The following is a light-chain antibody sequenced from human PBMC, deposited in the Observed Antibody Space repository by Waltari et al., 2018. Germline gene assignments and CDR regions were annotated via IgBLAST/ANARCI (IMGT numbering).Light chain of an antibody. CDR1: SRDVGGYIY. Sequence: QSALTQPASVSGSPGQSITISCTGTSRDVGGYIYVSWYQQHPGKAPRLMIYDVTKRPSGVSNRFSGSKSGNTASLTISGLQAEDEADYYCCSYAGSSTWVFGGGTKLTVL. CDR3: CSYAGSSTWV. CDR2: DVT. V-gene: IGLV2-23*02. J-gene: IGLJ2*01.